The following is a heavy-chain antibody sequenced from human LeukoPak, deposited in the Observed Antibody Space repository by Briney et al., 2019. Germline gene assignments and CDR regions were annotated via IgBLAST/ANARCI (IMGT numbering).Heavy chain of an antibody. Sequence: HPGGSLRLSCTASGFTFNTYWMSWARQAPGKGLEWVASINPSESVKYYVNSVKGRFTISRDNAKNSLYLQMSNLRAEDTAVYFCARGGGLDVWGQGATVTVSS. CDR1: GFTFNTYW. CDR3: ARGGGLDV. V-gene: IGHV3-7*03. D-gene: IGHD3-16*01. J-gene: IGHJ6*02. CDR2: INPSESVK.